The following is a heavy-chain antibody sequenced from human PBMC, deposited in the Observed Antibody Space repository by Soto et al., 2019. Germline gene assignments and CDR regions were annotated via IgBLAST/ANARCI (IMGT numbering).Heavy chain of an antibody. CDR3: VRDRGLFGYNFDL. CDR2: IWFDASNE. V-gene: IGHV3-33*01. Sequence: PGGSLRLSCAASGFTFSNYAMHWVRQAPGKGLEWVALIWFDASNEYYTDSVRGRFTISRDNSKNTMYLQMNSLRVEDTGLYYCVRDRGLFGYNFDLWVQGTPVTVSS. J-gene: IGHJ4*02. CDR1: GFTFSNYA. D-gene: IGHD5-12*01.